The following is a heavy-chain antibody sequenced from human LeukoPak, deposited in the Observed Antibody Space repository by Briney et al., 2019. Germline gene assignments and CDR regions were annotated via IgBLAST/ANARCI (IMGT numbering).Heavy chain of an antibody. J-gene: IGHJ5*02. CDR3: ARGSSSWYRGNWFDP. CDR2: ISGSGGST. CDR1: GFTFSSYG. D-gene: IGHD6-13*01. V-gene: IGHV3-23*01. Sequence: GGSLRLSCAASGFTFSSYGMSWVRQAPGKGLEWVSAISGSGGSTYYADSVKGRFTISRDNSKNSLYLQMNSLRAEDTAVYYCARGSSSWYRGNWFDPWGQGTLVTVSS.